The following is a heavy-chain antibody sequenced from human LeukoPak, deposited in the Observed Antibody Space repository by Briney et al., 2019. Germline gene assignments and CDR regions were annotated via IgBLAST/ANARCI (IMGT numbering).Heavy chain of an antibody. CDR2: IYHSGST. V-gene: IGHV4-59*01. CDR1: GGSINSYY. J-gene: IGHJ3*02. D-gene: IGHD5-24*01. Sequence: PSETLSLTCTVSGGSINSYYWNWIRQPPGKGLEWTGYIYHSGSTNYNPSLKSRVTISLDTSKNQFSLKLTSVTAADTAIYYCARVGGITTINNAAFDIWGQGTMVTASS. CDR3: ARVGGITTINNAAFDI.